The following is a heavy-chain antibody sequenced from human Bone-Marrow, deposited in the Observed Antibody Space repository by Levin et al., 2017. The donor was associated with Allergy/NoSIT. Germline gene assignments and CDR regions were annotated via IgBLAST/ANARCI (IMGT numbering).Heavy chain of an antibody. CDR1: GFTFSSHS. V-gene: IGHV3-48*02. J-gene: IGHJ4*02. CDR3: ARDHITIFSLYFDY. CDR2: ISTTSSTI. Sequence: PRASVKVSCAASGFTFSSHSMNWVRQAPGKGLEWVSYISTTSSTIYYADSVKGRFTISRDNAKNSLYLQMNSLRDEDTAVYYCARDHITIFSLYFDYWGPGPLVTVSS. D-gene: IGHD3-9*01.